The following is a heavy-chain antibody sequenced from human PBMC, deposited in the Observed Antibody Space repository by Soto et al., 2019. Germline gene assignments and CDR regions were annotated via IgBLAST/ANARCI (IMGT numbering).Heavy chain of an antibody. J-gene: IGHJ4*02. CDR3: ARGGIAARCYDY. V-gene: IGHV4-34*01. Sequence: SETLSLTCAVYGGSFSGYYWSWIRQPPGKGLEWIGEINHSGSTNYNPSLKSRVTISVDTSKNQFSLKLSSVTAADTAVYYCARGGIAARCYDYWGQGTLVTVSS. CDR2: INHSGST. CDR1: GGSFSGYY. D-gene: IGHD6-6*01.